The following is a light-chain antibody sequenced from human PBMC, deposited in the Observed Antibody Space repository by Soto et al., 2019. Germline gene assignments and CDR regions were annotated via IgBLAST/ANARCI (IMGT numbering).Light chain of an antibody. J-gene: IGLJ3*02. CDR3: SSYAASSPPVL. CDR2: EDT. V-gene: IGLV2-23*01. Sequence: QSALTQPASVAGSPGQSITISCTGISNTVETYTLVSWYQQYPGEAPNLIIYEDTKRPSGVSDRFSGFKSGNTASLTISGLQRDDESHYYCSSYAASSPPVLFGGGTKLTVL. CDR1: SNTVETYTL.